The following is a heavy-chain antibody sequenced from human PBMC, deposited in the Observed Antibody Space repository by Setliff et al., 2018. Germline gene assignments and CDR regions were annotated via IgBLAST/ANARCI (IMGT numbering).Heavy chain of an antibody. V-gene: IGHV4-38-2*02. J-gene: IGHJ4*02. Sequence: SGPTLVNPTETLTLTCTVSGFSLSNARMGVSWIRQPPGKGLEWIGSIYYSESTYYNPSLKSRVTISVDTSKNQFSLKLSSVTAADTAVYYCARDRSGDYAFDFWGQGTLVTVSS. CDR1: GFSLSNARMG. D-gene: IGHD4-17*01. CDR2: IYYSEST. CDR3: ARDRSGDYAFDF.